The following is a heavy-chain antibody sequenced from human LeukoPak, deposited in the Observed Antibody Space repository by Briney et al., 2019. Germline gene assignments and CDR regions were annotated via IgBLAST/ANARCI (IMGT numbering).Heavy chain of an antibody. D-gene: IGHD4-17*01. CDR1: GFTFSSYG. CDR2: IWYDGSNK. J-gene: IGHJ6*02. Sequence: GGSLRLSCAASGFTFSSYGMHWVRQAPGKGLEWVAVIWYDGSNKYYADSVKGRFTISRDNSKNTLYLQMNSLRAEDTAAYYCARGTVTTPGMDVWGQGTTVTVSS. V-gene: IGHV3-33*01. CDR3: ARGTVTTPGMDV.